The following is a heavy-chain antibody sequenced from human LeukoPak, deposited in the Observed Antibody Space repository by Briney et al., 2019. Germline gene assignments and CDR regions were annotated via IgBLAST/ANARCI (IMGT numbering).Heavy chain of an antibody. V-gene: IGHV4-30-4*08. CDR3: ARDLSSTSHIDY. CDR1: GGSSSGGDYY. Sequence: SQTLSLTCTVSGGSSSGGDYYWSWIRQPPGKDLDGIGYIGYTGSAYNNPTPNRRSADSVDTSKNQFSLKLSSVTTADTAVYYCARDLSSTSHIDYWGQGTLVTVSS. J-gene: IGHJ4*02. CDR2: IGYTGSA. D-gene: IGHD2-2*01.